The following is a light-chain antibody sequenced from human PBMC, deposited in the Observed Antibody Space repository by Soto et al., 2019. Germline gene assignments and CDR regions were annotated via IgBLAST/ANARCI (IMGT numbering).Light chain of an antibody. CDR2: GAS. J-gene: IGKJ1*01. V-gene: IGKV3-15*01. CDR1: QSVSSN. Sequence: EIVMTQSPATLSVSPGERATLSCRASQSVSSNLAWYQQKPGQAPRRLIYGASTRATGIPARCSGSGSGTEFTLTISSLQSEDFAVYYCQQYNNWPWTVGQGTKVEIK. CDR3: QQYNNWPWT.